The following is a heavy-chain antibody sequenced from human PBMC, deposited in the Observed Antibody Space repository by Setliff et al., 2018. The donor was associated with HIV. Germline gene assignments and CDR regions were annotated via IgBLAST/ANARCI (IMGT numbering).Heavy chain of an antibody. V-gene: IGHV4-61*01. J-gene: IGHJ6*03. CDR2: IYYSGTT. CDR1: GDSVSSASYC. D-gene: IGHD6-6*01. Sequence: SETLSLTCTVSGDSVSSASYCWSWIRQPPGKGLEWIGYIYYSGTTKYNPSLKSRVTISVDTSKNQFSLKLSSVTAADTAVYDCASEAWTSYRSSSGYYYYYMDVWGKGTTVTVSS. CDR3: ASEAWTSYRSSSGYYYYYMDV.